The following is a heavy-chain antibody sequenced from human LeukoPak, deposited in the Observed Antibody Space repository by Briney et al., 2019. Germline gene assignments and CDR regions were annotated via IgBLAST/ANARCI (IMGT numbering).Heavy chain of an antibody. D-gene: IGHD2-15*01. CDR3: ARGAPRLRFDP. J-gene: IGHJ5*02. CDR1: GYTLTELS. Sequence: ASVKVSCKVSGYTLTELSMHWVRQAPGKGLEWMGRFDPEDGETLYAQKFQGRVTMTRDMSTSTVYMELSSLRSEDTAVYYCARGAPRLRFDPWGQGTLVTVSS. V-gene: IGHV1-24*01. CDR2: FDPEDGET.